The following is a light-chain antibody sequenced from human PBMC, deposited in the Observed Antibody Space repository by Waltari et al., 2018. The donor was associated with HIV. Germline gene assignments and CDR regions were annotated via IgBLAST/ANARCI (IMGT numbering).Light chain of an antibody. Sequence: DIQMTQSPSSLSASVGDRVTITCQASQDISNYLNWYQQKPGKAPKLLIYDASNLETGVPSRFSGSGSGTDFTFTISSLQPEDIATYYCQHYDTYPISFGQGTRLEI. J-gene: IGKJ5*01. CDR3: QHYDTYPIS. V-gene: IGKV1-33*01. CDR2: DAS. CDR1: QDISNY.